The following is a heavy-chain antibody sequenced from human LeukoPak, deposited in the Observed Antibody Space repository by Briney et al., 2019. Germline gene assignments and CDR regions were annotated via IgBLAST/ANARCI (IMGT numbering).Heavy chain of an antibody. V-gene: IGHV4-39*07. Sequence: PSETLSLTCTVSGGSISSSSYYWGWIRQPPGKGLEWIGSIYYSGSPYYNPSLKSRVPVSVDTARNQFSLKLTSVTAADTAMYYCARRQVQAERFDYWGQGTLVTVSS. CDR2: IYYSGSP. J-gene: IGHJ4*02. CDR3: ARRQVQAERFDY. CDR1: GGSISSSSYY.